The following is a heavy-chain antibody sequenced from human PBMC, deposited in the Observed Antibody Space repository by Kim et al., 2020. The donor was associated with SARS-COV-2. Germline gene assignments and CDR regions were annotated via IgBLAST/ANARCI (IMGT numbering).Heavy chain of an antibody. CDR3: ARGGRAFMITFGGVIVY. D-gene: IGHD3-16*02. V-gene: IGHV3-7*01. Sequence: GGSLRLSCAASGFTFSSYWMSWVRQAPGKGLEWVANIKQDGSEKYYVDSVKGRLTISRDNAKNSLYLQMNSLRAEDTAVYYCARGGRAFMITFGGVIVYWGQGTLVTVSS. CDR1: GFTFSSYW. CDR2: IKQDGSEK. J-gene: IGHJ4*02.